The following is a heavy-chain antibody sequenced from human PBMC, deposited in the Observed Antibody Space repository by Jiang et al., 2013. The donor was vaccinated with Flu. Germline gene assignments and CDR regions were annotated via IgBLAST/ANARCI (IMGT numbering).Heavy chain of an antibody. CDR2: IIPILGIA. J-gene: IGHJ5*02. CDR3: ARGQTNTAMVILLNNWFDP. V-gene: IGHV1-69*10. CDR1: GGTFSSYA. Sequence: GAEVKKPGSSVKVSCKASGGTFSSYAISWVRQAPGQGLEWMGGIIPILGIANYAQKFQGRVTITADKSTSTAYMELSSLRSEDTAVYYCARGQTNTAMVILLNNWFDPWGQGTLVTVSS. D-gene: IGHD5-18*01.